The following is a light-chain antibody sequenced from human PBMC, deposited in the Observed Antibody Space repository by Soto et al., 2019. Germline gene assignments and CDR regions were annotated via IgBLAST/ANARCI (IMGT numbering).Light chain of an antibody. J-gene: IGLJ2*01. Sequence: QSVLTQPPSVSGAPGQRVTISCTGSSSNIGAGYDVHWYQQLPGTDPKLLIYGNSNRPSGVPDRFSGSKSGTSASLTITGVQAEDESDYYCQSYDSSLSGSVVFGGGTKVTVL. V-gene: IGLV1-40*01. CDR1: SSNIGAGYD. CDR3: QSYDSSLSGSVV. CDR2: GNS.